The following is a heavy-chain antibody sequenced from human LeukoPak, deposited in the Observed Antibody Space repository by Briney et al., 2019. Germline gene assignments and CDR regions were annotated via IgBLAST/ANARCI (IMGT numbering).Heavy chain of an antibody. CDR1: GGSISSYY. D-gene: IGHD5-18*01. V-gene: IGHV4-59*01. CDR2: IYYSGST. Sequence: PSETLSLTCTVSGGSISSYYWSWIRQPPGKGLEWIGYIYYSGSTNYNPSLKSRVTISVDTSKNQFSLKLSSVTAADTAVYYCARGTWIQLWFYYYYYMDVWGKGTTVTVSS. J-gene: IGHJ6*03. CDR3: ARGTWIQLWFYYYYYMDV.